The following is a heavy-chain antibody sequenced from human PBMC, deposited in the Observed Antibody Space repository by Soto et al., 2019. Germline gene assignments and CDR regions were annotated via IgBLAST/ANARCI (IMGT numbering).Heavy chain of an antibody. J-gene: IGHJ5*02. V-gene: IGHV4-4*07. Sequence: SETLSLTCTASGASISGFYWSWIRKSAGKGLEWIGRIYATGTTDYNPSLKSRVMMSVDTSKKQFSLKLRSVTAAGTAVYYCVRDGTKTLRDWFDPWGQGISVTVS. D-gene: IGHD1-1*01. CDR2: IYATGTT. CDR3: VRDGTKTLRDWFDP. CDR1: GASISGFY.